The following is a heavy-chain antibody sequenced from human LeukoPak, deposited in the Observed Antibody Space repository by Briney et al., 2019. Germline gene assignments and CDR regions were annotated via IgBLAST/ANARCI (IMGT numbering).Heavy chain of an antibody. D-gene: IGHD2-2*01. Sequence: GGSLRLSCSASGFTFRDSAMTWVRQAPGKGLEWVSLVSSSGGNTYYPDSVKGRFSVSRDNAKDTLYLQVNSLRAEDTAVYYCAKDRSCTGSSCNVGSWGQGTMVTVSS. V-gene: IGHV3-23*01. J-gene: IGHJ3*01. CDR1: GFTFRDSA. CDR2: VSSSGGNT. CDR3: AKDRSCTGSSCNVGS.